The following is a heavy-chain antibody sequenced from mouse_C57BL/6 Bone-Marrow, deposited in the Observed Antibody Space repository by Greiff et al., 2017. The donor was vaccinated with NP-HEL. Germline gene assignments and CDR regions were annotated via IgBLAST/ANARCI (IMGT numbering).Heavy chain of an antibody. Sequence: VHLVESGAELARPGASVKLSCKASGYTFTSYGISWVKQRTGQGLEWIGEIFPRSGNTYYNEKFKGKATLTADKSSSTAYMELRSLTSEDSAVYFCPGLFYYEDDYWGQGTTLTVSS. J-gene: IGHJ2*01. CDR1: GYTFTSYG. CDR2: IFPRSGNT. V-gene: IGHV1-81*01. D-gene: IGHD2-4*01. CDR3: PGLFYYEDDY.